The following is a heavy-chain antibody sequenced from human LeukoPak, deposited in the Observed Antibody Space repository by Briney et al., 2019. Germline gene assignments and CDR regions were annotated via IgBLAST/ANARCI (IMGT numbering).Heavy chain of an antibody. CDR3: ARDGGLHTNFDY. CDR1: GFSLRNYW. CDR2: TKPDGSAE. D-gene: IGHD2-15*01. V-gene: IGHV3-7*01. Sequence: QAGGPLRLCCAASGFSLRNYWMGWVRQAPGKGLEWVANTKPDGSAEYYADSVRGRFTASRDNANNLLYLQMNRLRAEDTAVYYCARDGGLHTNFDYWGQGTLLTVSS. J-gene: IGHJ4*02.